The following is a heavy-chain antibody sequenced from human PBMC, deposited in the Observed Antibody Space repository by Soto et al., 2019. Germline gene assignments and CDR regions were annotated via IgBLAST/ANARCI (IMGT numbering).Heavy chain of an antibody. V-gene: IGHV3-48*02. CDR2: ISSSSSTI. Sequence: EVQLVESGGGLVQPGGSLRLSCAASGFTFSSYSMNWVRQAPGKGLEWVSYISSSSSTIYYADSVKGRFTISRDNAKNSLYLQMNSLRDEDTAVYYCAREWELGLYYGMDVWGQGTTVTVSS. CDR3: AREWELGLYYGMDV. J-gene: IGHJ6*02. CDR1: GFTFSSYS. D-gene: IGHD1-26*01.